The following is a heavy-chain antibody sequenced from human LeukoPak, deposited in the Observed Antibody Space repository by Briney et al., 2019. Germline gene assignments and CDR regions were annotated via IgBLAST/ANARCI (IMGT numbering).Heavy chain of an antibody. D-gene: IGHD2-15*01. CDR1: GYIISGRY. J-gene: IGHJ4*02. CDR3: ASEGVIAAFDY. V-gene: IGHV1-2*02. Sequence: GASVKVSCKASGYIISGRYVHWVRQAPGQGPEWMGWIHPHNGDTKYAQNFQGRVTMTRDTSIGTAFMELRSLTSDDTAVYYCASEGVIAAFDYWGQGTLVTVSS. CDR2: IHPHNGDT.